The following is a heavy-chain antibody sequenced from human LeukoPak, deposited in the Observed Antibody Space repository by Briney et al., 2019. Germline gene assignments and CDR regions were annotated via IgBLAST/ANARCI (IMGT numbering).Heavy chain of an antibody. CDR1: GFTFSTYS. Sequence: GGSLRLSCAASGFTFSTYSMNWVRQAPGKGLGWVASLSSSSTYIYYRDSLKGRFTISRDNAKNSLYLQMNSLRAEDTAVYYCARVGGVEYNWFDPWGQGTLVTVSS. V-gene: IGHV3-21*01. J-gene: IGHJ5*02. CDR2: LSSSSTYI. CDR3: ARVGGVEYNWFDP. D-gene: IGHD3-10*01.